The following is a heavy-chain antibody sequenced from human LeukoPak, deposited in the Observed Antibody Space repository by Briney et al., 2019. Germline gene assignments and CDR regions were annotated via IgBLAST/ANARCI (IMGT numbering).Heavy chain of an antibody. CDR1: GFXLGNYC. J-gene: IGHJ4*02. Sequence: GGSLRLSCGASGFXLGNYCITWVRQAPRKGLEWVANINQDGSEKYYVDSVKGRFIISRDNAQSSLFLQMNSLRAEDTAVYYCARLSLEGEESSVYRSFDYWGQGTLVTVSS. D-gene: IGHD3-22*01. CDR2: INQDGSEK. CDR3: ARLSLEGEESSVYRSFDY. V-gene: IGHV3-7*05.